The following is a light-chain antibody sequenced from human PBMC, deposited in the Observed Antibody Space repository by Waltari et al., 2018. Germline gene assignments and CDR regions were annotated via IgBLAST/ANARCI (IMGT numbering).Light chain of an antibody. CDR2: RNN. J-gene: IGLJ3*02. V-gene: IGLV1-47*01. Sequence: QSVLTQPPSASGTPGQRVTISCSGSSSNIGRSFVYWYQQLPGTAPKLLICRNNQRPSGVPDRFSGSKAGTSASLAISGLRSEDETDYYCASWDDGLSGWMFGGGTKLTVL. CDR3: ASWDDGLSGWM. CDR1: SSNIGRSF.